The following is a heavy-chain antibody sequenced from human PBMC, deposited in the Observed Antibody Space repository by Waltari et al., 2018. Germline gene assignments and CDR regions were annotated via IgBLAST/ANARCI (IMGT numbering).Heavy chain of an antibody. CDR3: ARDNYYGSGRDSGFDY. V-gene: IGHV4-59*01. CDR1: GGSISSYY. CDR2: IYYSGST. J-gene: IGHJ4*02. Sequence: QVQLQESGPGLVKPSETLSLTCTVSGGSISSYYWSWIRQPPGKGLEWIGYIYYSGSTNHNPSLKRRVTISVDTAKNQFSLKLSSVTAADTAVYYCARDNYYGSGRDSGFDYWGQGTLVTVSS. D-gene: IGHD3-10*01.